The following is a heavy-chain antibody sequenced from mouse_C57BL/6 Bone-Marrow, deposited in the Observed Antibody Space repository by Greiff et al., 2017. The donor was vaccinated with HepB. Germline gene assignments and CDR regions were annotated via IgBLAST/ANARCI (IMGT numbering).Heavy chain of an antibody. D-gene: IGHD1-1*01. CDR3: TTLFYYGSSYCAMDY. J-gene: IGHJ4*01. CDR2: IDPENGDT. V-gene: IGHV14-4*01. CDR1: GFNFKDDY. Sequence: VQLQQSGAELVRPGASVTLSCTASGFNFKDDYMHWVKQRPEQGLEWIGWIDPENGDTEYASKFQGKATITADTSSNTAYLQLSSLTSEDTAVYYCTTLFYYGSSYCAMDYWGQGTSVTVSS.